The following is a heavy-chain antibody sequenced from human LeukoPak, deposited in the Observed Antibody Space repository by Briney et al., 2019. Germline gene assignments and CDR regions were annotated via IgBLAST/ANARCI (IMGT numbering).Heavy chain of an antibody. J-gene: IGHJ5*02. CDR1: GGSFSGYY. Sequence: SETLSLTCAVYGGSFSGYYWSWIRQPPGKGLEWIGEINHSGSANYNPSLKSRVTISVDTSKNQFSLKLSSVTAADTAVYYCASLRQLVEEFDPWGQGTLVTVSS. D-gene: IGHD6-13*01. CDR3: ASLRQLVEEFDP. CDR2: INHSGSA. V-gene: IGHV4-34*01.